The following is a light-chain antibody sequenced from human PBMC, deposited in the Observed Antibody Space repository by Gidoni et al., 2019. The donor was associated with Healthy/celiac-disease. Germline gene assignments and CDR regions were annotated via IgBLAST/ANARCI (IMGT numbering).Light chain of an antibody. V-gene: IGKV1-39*01. CDR1: QSISSY. CDR3: QQSYSTPYT. Sequence: IHMTQSPSSLSASVGDRVTITCRASQSISSYLNWYQQKPGKAPKLLIYAASSLQSGVPSRFSGSGSGTDFTLTISRLQPEDFATYYCQQSYSTPYTFGQGTKLEIK. J-gene: IGKJ2*01. CDR2: AAS.